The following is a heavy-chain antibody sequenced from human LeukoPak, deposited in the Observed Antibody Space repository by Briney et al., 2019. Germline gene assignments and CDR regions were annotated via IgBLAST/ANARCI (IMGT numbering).Heavy chain of an antibody. J-gene: IGHJ4*02. V-gene: IGHV3-7*01. CDR2: IKQDGSEK. CDR3: ARDVGPGDY. CDR1: RFTFSSYC. D-gene: IGHD2-15*01. Sequence: GGSLRLSCAASRFTFSSYCMSWVRQAPGKGLEWVDNIKQDGSEKSYVDSVKGRFTISRDNAKNSLYLQMNSLTAEDMAVYYCARDVGPGDYWGQGTLVTISS.